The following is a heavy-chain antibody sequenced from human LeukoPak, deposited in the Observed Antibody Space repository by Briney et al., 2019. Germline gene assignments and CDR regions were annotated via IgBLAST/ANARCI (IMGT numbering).Heavy chain of an antibody. J-gene: IGHJ6*03. CDR3: ARNSVYSYADNYYFYYMDV. D-gene: IGHD5-18*01. CDR1: GGSFSGYH. CDR2: INHSGSP. V-gene: IGHV4-34*01. Sequence: PSETLSLTCAVYGGSFSGYHWSWIRQPPGKGLEWIGEINHSGSPNNNPSLKSRVTISIDTSKNQFSLKLSSVTAADTAVYYCARNSVYSYADNYYFYYMDVWGKGTTVTISS.